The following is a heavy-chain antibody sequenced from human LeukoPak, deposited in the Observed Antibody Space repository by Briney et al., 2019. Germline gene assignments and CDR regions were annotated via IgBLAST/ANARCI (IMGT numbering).Heavy chain of an antibody. D-gene: IGHD4-17*01. CDR3: AREGTTVTTPDY. CDR2: INPSGGST. CDR1: GYTFTSYY. J-gene: IGHJ4*02. Sequence: ASVKVSCKASGYTFTSYYMHWVRQAPGQGLEWMGIINPSGGSTSYAQKFQGRVTITTDESTSTAYMELSSLRSEDTAVYYCAREGTTVTTPDYWGQGTLVTVSS. V-gene: IGHV1-46*01.